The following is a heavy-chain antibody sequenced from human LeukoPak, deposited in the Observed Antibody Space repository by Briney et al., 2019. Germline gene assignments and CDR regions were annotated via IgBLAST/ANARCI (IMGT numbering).Heavy chain of an antibody. Sequence: PGGSLRLSCAASGFTFNNYEMNWVRQAPGKGLEWISYISTDGTMEYYAGSVKGRFTISRDNAKNSLYLQMNSLRADDTAVYYCARAILVAVGREDYWGQGTLVTVSS. J-gene: IGHJ4*02. D-gene: IGHD6-13*01. CDR1: GFTFNNYE. CDR3: ARAILVAVGREDY. V-gene: IGHV3-48*03. CDR2: ISTDGTME.